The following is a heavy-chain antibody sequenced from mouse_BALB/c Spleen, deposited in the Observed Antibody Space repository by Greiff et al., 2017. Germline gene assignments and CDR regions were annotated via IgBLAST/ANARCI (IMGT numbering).Heavy chain of an antibody. V-gene: IGHV1-80*01. D-gene: IGHD1-1*01. CDR1: GYAFSSYW. CDR2: IYPGDGDT. CDR3: ARLTTVVVPYFDY. J-gene: IGHJ2*01. Sequence: VQRVESGAELVRPGSSVKISCKASGYAFSSYWMNWVKQRPGQGLEWIGQIYPGDGDTNYNGKFKGKATLTADKSSSTAYMQLSSLTSEDSAVYFCARLTTVVVPYFDYWGQGTTLTVSS.